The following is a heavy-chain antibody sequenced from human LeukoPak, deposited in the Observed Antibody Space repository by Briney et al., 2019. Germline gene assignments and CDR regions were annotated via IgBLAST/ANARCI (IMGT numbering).Heavy chain of an antibody. V-gene: IGHV1-2*04. CDR2: INPNSGGT. CDR3: ARGYSIVVVPAASNWFDP. D-gene: IGHD2-2*01. CDR1: GYTFTGYY. Sequence: ASVKVSCKASGYTFTGYYMHWVRQAPGQGLEWMGWINPNSGGTNYAQKFQGWVTMTRDTSISTAYMELSRLRSDDTAVYYCARGYSIVVVPAASNWFDPWGQGTLVTVSS. J-gene: IGHJ5*02.